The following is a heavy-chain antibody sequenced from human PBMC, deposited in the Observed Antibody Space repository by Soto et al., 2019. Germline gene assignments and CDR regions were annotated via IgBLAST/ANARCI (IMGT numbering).Heavy chain of an antibody. CDR3: VRHYDGGWHWQH. J-gene: IGHJ1*01. V-gene: IGHV4-39*01. D-gene: IGHD6-19*01. Sequence: LQLQESGPGLVKPSETLSLTCTVSGGSISSGNYFWGWIRQPPGKGLEWIGSFYSSGSSYHSPSLKSRVTISVDTSKNQFSLRLSSVTAADTAVYYCVRHYDGGWHWQHWGQGTLVTVSS. CDR1: GGSISSGNYF. CDR2: FYSSGSS.